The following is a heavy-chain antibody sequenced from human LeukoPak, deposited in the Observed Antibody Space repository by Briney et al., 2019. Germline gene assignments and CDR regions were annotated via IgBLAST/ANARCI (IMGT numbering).Heavy chain of an antibody. CDR1: SGSISGYY. Sequence: PSETLSLTCTVSSGSISGYYWSWIRQPPGKGLEWVGYISYSGSTNYNPSLKSRVTISVDTSKNQFSLRLSSVTAADTAIYYCARDGRAGSLFAYWGQGTLVTVSS. CDR2: ISYSGST. D-gene: IGHD6-19*01. CDR3: ARDGRAGSLFAY. V-gene: IGHV4-59*01. J-gene: IGHJ4*02.